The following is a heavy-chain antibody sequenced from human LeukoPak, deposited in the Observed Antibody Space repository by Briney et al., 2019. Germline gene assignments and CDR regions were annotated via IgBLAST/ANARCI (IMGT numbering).Heavy chain of an antibody. CDR2: IYTSGST. CDR1: GGSISSGSYY. J-gene: IGHJ4*02. D-gene: IGHD1-26*01. Sequence: NPSETLSLTCTVSGGSISSGSYYWSWIRQPAGKGLEWIGRIYTSGSTNYNPSLKSRVTISVDTSKNQFSLNLSSVTAADTAVYYCAGSYRLDYWGQGTLVTVSS. CDR3: AGSYRLDY. V-gene: IGHV4-61*02.